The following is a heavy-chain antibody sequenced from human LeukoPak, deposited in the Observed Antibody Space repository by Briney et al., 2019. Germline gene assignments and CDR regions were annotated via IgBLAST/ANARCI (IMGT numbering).Heavy chain of an antibody. CDR3: ARVRYGRYFDY. J-gene: IGHJ4*02. CDR1: GFTFEEYS. V-gene: IGHV3-43*01. CDR2: IRWDGGTT. Sequence: TGGSLRLSCAASGFTFEEYSMQWVRRPPGKGLEWVAVIRWDGGTTYYADSVKGRFTIPRDNSKNTLYLQMNSLRAEDTAVYYCARVRYGRYFDYWGQGTLVTVSS. D-gene: IGHD5-18*01.